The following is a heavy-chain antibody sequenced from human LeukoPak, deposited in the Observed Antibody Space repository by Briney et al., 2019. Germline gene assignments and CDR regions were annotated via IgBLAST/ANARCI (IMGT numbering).Heavy chain of an antibody. CDR3: ARDSDTFHP. Sequence: GGSLRLSCAASGFTFSSYNMNWVRQAPGKGLEWVSYICSSSSTNYYAASVKGRLTISRDNANNALYLQMTSLRAEDTAVYYCARDSDTFHPWGQGTRATVPS. J-gene: IGHJ1*01. V-gene: IGHV3-48*04. CDR1: GFTFSSYN. CDR2: ICSSSSTN.